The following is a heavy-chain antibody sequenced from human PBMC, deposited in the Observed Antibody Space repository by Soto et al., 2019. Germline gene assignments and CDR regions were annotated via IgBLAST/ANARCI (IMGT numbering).Heavy chain of an antibody. J-gene: IGHJ4*02. CDR3: VRQLSSYGHVPRFDY. Sequence: QLQLQESGPGLVKPSETLSLMCTVSGVSISSSTYYWGWIRQPPGKGLEWIGSFYYTGSTYYNPSLKSRVIISADTSKNQLSLSLRSVTAADTAVYFCVRQLSSYGHVPRFDYWGQGTLVTVSS. CDR2: FYYTGST. V-gene: IGHV4-39*01. CDR1: GVSISSSTYY. D-gene: IGHD5-18*01.